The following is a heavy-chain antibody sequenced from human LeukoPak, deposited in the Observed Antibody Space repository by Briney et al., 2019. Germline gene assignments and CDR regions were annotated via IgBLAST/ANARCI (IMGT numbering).Heavy chain of an antibody. CDR1: GYTFTSYG. CDR3: ARDKWTATSPAWDH. CDR2: ISAYNGNT. V-gene: IGHV1-18*01. Sequence: ASVKVSCKASGYTFTSYGISWVRQAPGQGLEWMGWISAYNGNTKYVQKLQGRVTLTTDTSTSTAYLELRSLRSDDTAVYYCARDKWTATSPAWDHWGQGTLVTVSS. D-gene: IGHD2-21*02. J-gene: IGHJ4*02.